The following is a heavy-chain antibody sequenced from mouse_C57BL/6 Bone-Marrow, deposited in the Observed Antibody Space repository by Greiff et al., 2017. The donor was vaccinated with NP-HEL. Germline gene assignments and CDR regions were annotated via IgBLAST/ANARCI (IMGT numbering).Heavy chain of an antibody. D-gene: IGHD2-12*01. CDR1: GYTFTDYY. CDR3: ASYERTWFAY. Sequence: EVQLQQSGPELVKPGASVKISCKASGYTFTDYYMNWVKQSHGKSLEWIGDINPNNGGTSYNQKFKGKATLTVDKSSSTAYMELRSLTSEDSAVYYCASYERTWFAYWGQGTLVTVSA. J-gene: IGHJ3*01. CDR2: INPNNGGT. V-gene: IGHV1-26*01.